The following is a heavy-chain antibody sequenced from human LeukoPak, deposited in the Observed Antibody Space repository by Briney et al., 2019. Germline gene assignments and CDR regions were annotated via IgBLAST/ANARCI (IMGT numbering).Heavy chain of an antibody. J-gene: IGHJ3*02. CDR3: ARQDTGDGRAFDI. Sequence: SETLSLTCTVSGGSISSYYWSWIRQPPGKGLEWIGYIYYSGSTNYNPPLKSRVTISVDTSKNQFSLKLSSVTAADTAVYYCARQDTGDGRAFDIWGQGTMVAVSS. CDR2: IYYSGST. V-gene: IGHV4-59*08. D-gene: IGHD7-27*01. CDR1: GGSISSYY.